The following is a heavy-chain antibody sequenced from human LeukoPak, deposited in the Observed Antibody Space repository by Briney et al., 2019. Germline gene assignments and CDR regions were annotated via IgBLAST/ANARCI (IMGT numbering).Heavy chain of an antibody. D-gene: IGHD3-22*01. CDR2: ISSDGSNK. CDR1: GFTFSDYG. Sequence: GGSLRLSCAGSGFTFSDYGMHWVRQAPGKGLEWVAVISSDGSNKYYADSVKGRFSLPRDNSKNTVYVQMNSLRAEGTAVYYCATRSIYYYYFDYWGQGTLVTVSS. J-gene: IGHJ4*02. CDR3: ATRSIYYYYFDY. V-gene: IGHV3-30*03.